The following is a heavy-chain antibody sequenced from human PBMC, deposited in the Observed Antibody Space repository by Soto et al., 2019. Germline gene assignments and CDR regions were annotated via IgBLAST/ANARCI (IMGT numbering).Heavy chain of an antibody. D-gene: IGHD4-17*01. J-gene: IGHJ4*02. CDR3: ARVDYDAFDY. V-gene: IGHV4-34*01. CDR2: INHSGST. CDR1: GGSFSGYY. Sequence: SETLSLTCAVYGGSFSGYYWSWIRQPPGKGLEWIGEINHSGSTNYNPSLKSRVTISVDTSKNQFSLKLSSVTAADTAVYYCARVDYDAFDYWGQGALVTVSS.